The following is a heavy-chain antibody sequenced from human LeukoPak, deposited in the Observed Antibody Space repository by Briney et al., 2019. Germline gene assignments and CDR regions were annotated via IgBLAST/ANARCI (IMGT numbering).Heavy chain of an antibody. J-gene: IGHJ4*02. CDR2: INHSGST. D-gene: IGHD3-3*01. V-gene: IGHV4-34*01. CDR1: GGSFSGYY. CDR3: ATGGFLVLFDY. Sequence: SETLSLTCAVYGGSFSGYYWSWIRQPPVKGLEWIGEINHSGSTNYNPSLKSRVTISVDTSKNQFSLKLSSVTAADTAVYYCATGGFLVLFDYWGQGTLVTVSS.